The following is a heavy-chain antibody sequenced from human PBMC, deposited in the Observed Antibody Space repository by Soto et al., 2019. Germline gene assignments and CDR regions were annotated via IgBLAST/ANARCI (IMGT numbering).Heavy chain of an antibody. CDR2: ISYDGSNK. Sequence: QVQLVESGGGVVQPGRSLRLSCAASGFTFSSYAMHWVRQAPGKGLEWVAVISYDGSNKYYADSVKGRFTISRDNSKNTRYLQMNSLRAEDTAVYYCARDQDYGARTDDFDIWGQGTMVTVSS. CDR3: ARDQDYGARTDDFDI. CDR1: GFTFSSYA. D-gene: IGHD4-17*01. J-gene: IGHJ3*02. V-gene: IGHV3-30*04.